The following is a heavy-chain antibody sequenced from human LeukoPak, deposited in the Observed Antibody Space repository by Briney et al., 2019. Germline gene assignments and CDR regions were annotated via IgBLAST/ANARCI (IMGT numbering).Heavy chain of an antibody. D-gene: IGHD2-15*01. CDR1: GFTVSSNY. V-gene: IGHV3-53*01. Sequence: PGGSLRLSCAASGFTVSSNYMSWVRQAPGKGLEWVSVIYSGGSTYYADSVKGRFTISRDNSKNTLYLQMNSLRAEDTAVYYCARLAAVVAAYFDYWGQGTLVTVSS. CDR2: IYSGGST. J-gene: IGHJ4*02. CDR3: ARLAAVVAAYFDY.